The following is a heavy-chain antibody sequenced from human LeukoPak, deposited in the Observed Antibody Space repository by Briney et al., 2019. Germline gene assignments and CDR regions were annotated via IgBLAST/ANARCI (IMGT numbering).Heavy chain of an antibody. D-gene: IGHD6-19*01. CDR2: ITSSSSYI. CDR1: GFTFSSYN. V-gene: IGHV3-21*01. Sequence: GGSLRLSCAASGFTFSSYNMNWVRQAPGKGLEWVSSITSSSSYIYYADSVKGRFTISRDNARKSLYLQMNSLRADDTAVYYCARGASVVAGSDNAFDIWGQGTMVTVSS. CDR3: ARGASVVAGSDNAFDI. J-gene: IGHJ3*02.